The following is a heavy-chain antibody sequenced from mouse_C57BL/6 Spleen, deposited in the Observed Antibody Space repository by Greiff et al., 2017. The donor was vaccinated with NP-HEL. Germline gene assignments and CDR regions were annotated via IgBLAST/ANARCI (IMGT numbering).Heavy chain of an antibody. D-gene: IGHD1-1*01. CDR1: GYTFTSYW. J-gene: IGHJ1*03. Sequence: QVQLQQPGTELVKPGASVKLSCKASGYTFTSYWMHWVKQRPGQGLEWIGNINPSNGGTNYNEKFKSKATLTVDKASSTAYMQLSSLTSEDSAVYYCARSGYGSSYDWYFDVWGTGTTVTVSS. CDR2: INPSNGGT. CDR3: ARSGYGSSYDWYFDV. V-gene: IGHV1-53*01.